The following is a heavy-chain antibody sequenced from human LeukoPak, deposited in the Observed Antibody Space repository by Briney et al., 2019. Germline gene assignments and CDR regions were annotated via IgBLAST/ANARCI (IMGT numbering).Heavy chain of an antibody. J-gene: IGHJ4*02. D-gene: IGHD6-13*01. V-gene: IGHV3-53*01. CDR2: IYSGGST. CDR1: GFTVSSNY. CDR3: ARDLRSSSSIDY. Sequence: GGSLRLSCAASGFTVSSNYMSWVRQAPGKGLEWVSVIYSGGSTYYADSVKGRFTISRDNAKNSLYLQMNSLRAEDTAVYYCARDLRSSSSIDYWGQGTLVTVSS.